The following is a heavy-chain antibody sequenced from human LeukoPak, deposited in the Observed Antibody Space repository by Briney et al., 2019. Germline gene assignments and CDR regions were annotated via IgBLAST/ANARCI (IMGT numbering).Heavy chain of an antibody. CDR3: ARSRGMDV. CDR1: GGSISSYY. V-gene: IGHV4-59*01. Sequence: SETLSLTCTVSGGSISSYYWSWTRQPPGKGLEWIGYIYYSGSTNYNPSLKSRVTISVDTSKNQFSLKLSSVTAADTAVYYCARSRGMDVWGQGTTVTVSS. J-gene: IGHJ6*02. CDR2: IYYSGST. D-gene: IGHD2-2*01.